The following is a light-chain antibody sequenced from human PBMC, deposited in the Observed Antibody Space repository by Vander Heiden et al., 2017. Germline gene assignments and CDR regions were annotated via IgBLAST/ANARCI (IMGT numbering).Light chain of an antibody. CDR1: SPNSGAGYD. CDR2: GNS. CDR3: QSYDSSLSGSV. J-gene: IGLJ2*01. Sequence: QSVLTQPPSVSGAPGQRVTISCTGHSPNSGAGYDVHWYQQLPGTAPKLLIYGNSNRPSGVPDRFSGSKSGTSASLAITGLQAEDEADYYCQSYDSSLSGSVFGGGTKLTVL. V-gene: IGLV1-40*01.